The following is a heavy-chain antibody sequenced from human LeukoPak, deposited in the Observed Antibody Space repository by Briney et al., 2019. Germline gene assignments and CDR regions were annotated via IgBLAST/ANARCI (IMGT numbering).Heavy chain of an antibody. CDR1: GYTLSELS. CDR2: FDPEDGET. D-gene: IGHD3-16*01. J-gene: IGHJ4*02. Sequence: ASVKASCKASGYTLSELSMHWVRQAPGKGLEWMGGFDPEDGETIYAQKFQGRVTMTEDTSTDTAHMEVSRVRSEDTAVYYCATARTRGTSYYFDYGGQGALVTVSS. CDR3: ATARTRGTSYYFDY. V-gene: IGHV1-24*01.